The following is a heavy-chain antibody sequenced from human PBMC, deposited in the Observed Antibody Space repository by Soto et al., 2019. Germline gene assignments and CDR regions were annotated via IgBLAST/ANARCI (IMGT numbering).Heavy chain of an antibody. J-gene: IGHJ4*01. CDR3: ARSAVGATVDL. D-gene: IGHD1-26*01. CDR2: ISHTGDT. CDR1: DASVWSDAYF. Sequence: PSETLSLTCTVCDASVWSDAYFWTWIRQPPGKGLEWIAYISHTGDTNYNPSLKSRVTISIDTSRNQFSLTLTSVTAADKAVYFCARSAVGATVDLGGHGSLVKVSS. V-gene: IGHV4-61*08.